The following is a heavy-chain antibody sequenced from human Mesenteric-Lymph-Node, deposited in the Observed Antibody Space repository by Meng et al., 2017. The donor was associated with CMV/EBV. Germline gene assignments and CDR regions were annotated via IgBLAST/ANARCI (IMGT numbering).Heavy chain of an antibody. D-gene: IGHD1-1*01. CDR2: ISISSGTI. Sequence: GESLKISCAASGFTFSSFEMNWVRQAPGKGLEWISYISISSGTIYYADSVRGRFTISRDNAKNSLYLQMNSLRAEDTAVYYCARDHWHLDDWGQGTLVTVSS. CDR3: ARDHWHLDD. V-gene: IGHV3-48*03. CDR1: GFTFSSFE. J-gene: IGHJ4*02.